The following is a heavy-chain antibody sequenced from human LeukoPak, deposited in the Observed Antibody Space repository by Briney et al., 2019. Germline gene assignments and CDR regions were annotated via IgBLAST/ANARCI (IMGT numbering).Heavy chain of an antibody. J-gene: IGHJ5*02. Sequence: GGSLRLSCAASGFIFSDYWMSWVRQAPGKGLEWVANLKQDGSEKYYVDSVKGRFTISRDNAKNSVYLQMNSLRAEDTAVYYCAKAPGWYCSGGSCYINWFDPWGQGTLVTVSS. D-gene: IGHD2-15*01. V-gene: IGHV3-7*03. CDR3: AKAPGWYCSGGSCYINWFDP. CDR1: GFIFSDYW. CDR2: LKQDGSEK.